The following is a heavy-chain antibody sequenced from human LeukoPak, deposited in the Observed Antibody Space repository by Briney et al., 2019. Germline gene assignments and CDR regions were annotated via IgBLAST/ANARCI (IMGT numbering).Heavy chain of an antibody. CDR2: INGDGSAT. CDR3: AKEGLRFLEWSPSYYFDY. V-gene: IGHV3-74*03. CDR1: GFIFNNYW. Sequence: PGGSLRLSCAASGFIFNNYWMHWVRHAPGEGLVWVSRINGDGSATEYADSVKGRFTISRDNAENTLYLQMSSLRAEDTAVYYCAKEGLRFLEWSPSYYFDYWGQGTLVTVSS. D-gene: IGHD3-3*01. J-gene: IGHJ4*02.